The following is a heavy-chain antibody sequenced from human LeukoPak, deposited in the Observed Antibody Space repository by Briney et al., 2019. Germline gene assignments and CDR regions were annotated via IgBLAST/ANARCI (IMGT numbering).Heavy chain of an antibody. J-gene: IGHJ5*02. V-gene: IGHV1-69*13. CDR1: GGTFSSYA. CDR3: ARDPQNTEYQLLETNRFDP. D-gene: IGHD2-2*01. CDR2: IIPIFGTA. Sequence: ASVKVSRKASGGTFSSYAISWVRQAPGQGLEWMGGIIPIFGTANYAQKFQGRVTITADESTSTAYMELSSLRSEDTAVYYCARDPQNTEYQLLETNRFDPWGQGTLVTVSS.